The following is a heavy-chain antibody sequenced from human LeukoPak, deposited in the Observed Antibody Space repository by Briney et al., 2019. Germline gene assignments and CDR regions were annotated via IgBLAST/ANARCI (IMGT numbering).Heavy chain of an antibody. D-gene: IGHD5-24*01. CDR2: LSGTGLST. Sequence: GGSLRLSCTASGFIFSTYAMSWVRQAPGKGVEWISGLSGTGLSTYHADSVKGRFTISRDNSKNTLYLQMNSLRAEDTAVYYCAKDREDGYGLNYFDYWGQGTLVTVSS. V-gene: IGHV3-23*01. CDR3: AKDREDGYGLNYFDY. J-gene: IGHJ4*02. CDR1: GFIFSTYA.